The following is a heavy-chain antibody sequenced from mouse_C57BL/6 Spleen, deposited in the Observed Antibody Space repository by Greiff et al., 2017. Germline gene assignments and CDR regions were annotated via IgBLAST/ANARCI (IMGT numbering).Heavy chain of an antibody. V-gene: IGHV1-81*01. J-gene: IGHJ1*03. Sequence: QVQLQQSGAELARPGASVKLSCKASGYTFTSYGISWVKQRTGQGLEWIGEIYPRSGNTYYNEKFKGKATLTADKSSSTAFMELRSLTSEDSAVYFCAIEGGDGYYGYFDVWGTGTTVTVSS. D-gene: IGHD2-3*01. CDR2: IYPRSGNT. CDR1: GYTFTSYG. CDR3: AIEGGDGYYGYFDV.